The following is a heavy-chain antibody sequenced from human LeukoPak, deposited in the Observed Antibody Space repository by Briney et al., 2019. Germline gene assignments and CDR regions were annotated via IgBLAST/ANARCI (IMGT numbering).Heavy chain of an antibody. CDR1: GFTFRSYG. D-gene: IGHD1-26*01. V-gene: IGHV3-21*01. CDR2: ISSSSSYI. Sequence: GGSLRLSCAASGFTFRSYGMSWVRQAPGKGLEWVSSISSSSSYIYYADSAKGRFTISRDNAKNSLYLQMNSLRAEDTAVYYCARDYSGSYSAPNDAFDIWGQGTMVTVSS. J-gene: IGHJ3*02. CDR3: ARDYSGSYSAPNDAFDI.